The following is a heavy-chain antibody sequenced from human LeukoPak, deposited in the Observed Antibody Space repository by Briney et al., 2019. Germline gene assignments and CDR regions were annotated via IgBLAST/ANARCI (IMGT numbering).Heavy chain of an antibody. J-gene: IGHJ4*02. D-gene: IGHD6-13*01. Sequence: ASVKVSCKASGYTFTSYDINWVRQATGQGLEWMGWMNPNSGNTGYAQKFQGRVTMTRNTSISTAYMELSSLRSEDTAVHYCARRLAAAGYLPDYWGQGTLVTDSS. CDR1: GYTFTSYD. V-gene: IGHV1-8*01. CDR2: MNPNSGNT. CDR3: ARRLAAAGYLPDY.